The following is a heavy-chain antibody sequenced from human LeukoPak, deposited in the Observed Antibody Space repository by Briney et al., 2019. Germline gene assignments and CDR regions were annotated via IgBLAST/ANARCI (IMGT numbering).Heavy chain of an antibody. Sequence: GASVKVSCKASGGTFSSYAISWVRQAPGQGLEWMGGIIPIFGTANYAQKFQGRVTITADESTSTAYMELSSLRSEDMAVYYCARDLGVDYDILTGYYNVHYFDYWGQGTLVTVSS. D-gene: IGHD3-9*01. CDR1: GGTFSSYA. V-gene: IGHV1-69*01. CDR3: ARDLGVDYDILTGYYNVHYFDY. J-gene: IGHJ4*02. CDR2: IIPIFGTA.